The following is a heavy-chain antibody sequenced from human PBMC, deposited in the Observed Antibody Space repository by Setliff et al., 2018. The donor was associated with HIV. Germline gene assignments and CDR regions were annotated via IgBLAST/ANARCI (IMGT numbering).Heavy chain of an antibody. Sequence: GGSLRLSCAASGFTFTNYWMAWIRQAPGRGLEWAAIISNDGGREYYVDSVKGRFTISRDNARNTLFLQMNSLGVEDTALYYCGRDVHDAAADNWGRGTLVTVSS. J-gene: IGHJ4*02. CDR2: ISNDGGRE. V-gene: IGHV3-7*01. D-gene: IGHD6-13*01. CDR3: GRDVHDAAADN. CDR1: GFTFTNYW.